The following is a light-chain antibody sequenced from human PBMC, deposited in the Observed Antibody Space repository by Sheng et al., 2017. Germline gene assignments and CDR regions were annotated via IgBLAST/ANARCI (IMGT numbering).Light chain of an antibody. V-gene: IGLV2-14*02. CDR2: EGS. Sequence: QSALTQPASVSGSPGQSITISCTGTSSDVGSYNLVSWYQQHPGKAPKLMIYEGSKRPSGVSNRFSASKSGNTASLTISGLQAEDEADYYCCSYTSTITYVFGSGTKVTVL. CDR3: CSYTSTITYV. CDR1: SSDVGSYNL. J-gene: IGLJ1*01.